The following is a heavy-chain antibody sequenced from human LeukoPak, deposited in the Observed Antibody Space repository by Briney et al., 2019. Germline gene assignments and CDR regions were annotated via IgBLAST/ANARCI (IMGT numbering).Heavy chain of an antibody. CDR1: GYTLSELS. Sequence: RRASVKVSCKVSGYTLSELSMHWVRQAPGKGLEWMGGFDPEDGETIYAQKFQGRVTMTEDTSTDTAYMELSSLRSEDTAVYYCAATDYYDSSGYVNWLDPWGQGTLVTVSS. D-gene: IGHD3-22*01. CDR3: AATDYYDSSGYVNWLDP. J-gene: IGHJ5*02. V-gene: IGHV1-24*01. CDR2: FDPEDGET.